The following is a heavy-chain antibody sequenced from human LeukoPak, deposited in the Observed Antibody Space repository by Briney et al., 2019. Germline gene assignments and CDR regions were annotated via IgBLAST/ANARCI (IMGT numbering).Heavy chain of an antibody. CDR3: ARARWELLESDEDYFDY. CDR2: IKQDGSEK. CDR1: GFTFSSYW. J-gene: IGHJ4*02. V-gene: IGHV3-7*04. D-gene: IGHD1-26*01. Sequence: GGSLRLSCAASGFTFSSYWMSWVRQAPGKGLEWVANIKQDGSEKYYVDSVKGRFTISRDNAKNSLYLQMNSLRAEDTAVYYCARARWELLESDEDYFDYWGQGTLVTVSS.